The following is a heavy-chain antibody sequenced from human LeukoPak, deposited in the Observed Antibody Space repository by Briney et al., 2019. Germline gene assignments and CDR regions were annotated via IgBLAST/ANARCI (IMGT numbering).Heavy chain of an antibody. CDR2: ISYGGIDK. D-gene: IGHD3-3*01. CDR1: GFNFSSYA. J-gene: IGHJ3*02. Sequence: GGSLRLSCAASGFNFSSYAMHWVRQAPGEGLEWVGLISYGGIDKSYADSVKGRFAISRDSSKRTLYLQMNSLRAEDTAMHYCARESWSDSVAFDIWGLGTMFIV. V-gene: IGHV3-30*09. CDR3: ARESWSDSVAFDI.